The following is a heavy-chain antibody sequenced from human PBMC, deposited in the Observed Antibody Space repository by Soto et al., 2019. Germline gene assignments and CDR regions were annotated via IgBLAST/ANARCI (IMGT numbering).Heavy chain of an antibody. Sequence: WWSLRLSCVASGFTFISSFMGWVRQAPGKGLEWVANINQDGGGTYYVDSVEGRFTISRDNAKDSLYLQMNSLRGEDTAVYYCARYFRGSGRYFFDYWGQGTLVTVSS. D-gene: IGHD6-19*01. CDR1: GFTFISSF. V-gene: IGHV3-7*03. CDR2: INQDGGGT. CDR3: ARYFRGSGRYFFDY. J-gene: IGHJ4*02.